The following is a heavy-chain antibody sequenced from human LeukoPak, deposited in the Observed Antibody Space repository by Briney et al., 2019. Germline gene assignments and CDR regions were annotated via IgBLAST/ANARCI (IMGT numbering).Heavy chain of an antibody. Sequence: SETLSLTCAVSGGSISSSTNWWSWVRQPPGKGLEWIGEINHSGSTNYNPSLKSRVTISVDTSKNQFSLKLSSVTAADTAVYYCARVRVARFLEWFPPDYWGQGTLVTVSS. D-gene: IGHD3-3*01. CDR3: ARVRVARFLEWFPPDY. CDR1: GGSISSSTNW. J-gene: IGHJ4*02. V-gene: IGHV4-4*02. CDR2: INHSGST.